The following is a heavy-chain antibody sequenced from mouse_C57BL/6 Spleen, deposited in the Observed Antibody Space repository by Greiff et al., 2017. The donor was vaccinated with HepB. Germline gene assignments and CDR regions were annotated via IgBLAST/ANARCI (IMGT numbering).Heavy chain of an antibody. D-gene: IGHD1-1*01. V-gene: IGHV1-55*01. J-gene: IGHJ2*01. CDR1: GYTFTSYW. Sequence: VQLQQSGAELVKPGASVKMSCKASGYTFTSYWITWVKQRPGQGLEWIGDIYPGSGSTNYNEKFKSKATLTVDTSSSTAYMQLSSLTSEDSAVYYCARNYGSSYLFDYWGQGTTLTVSS. CDR3: ARNYGSSYLFDY. CDR2: IYPGSGST.